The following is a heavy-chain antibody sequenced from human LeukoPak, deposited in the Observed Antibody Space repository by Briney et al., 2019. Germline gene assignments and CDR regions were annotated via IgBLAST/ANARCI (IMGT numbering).Heavy chain of an antibody. CDR3: ARSYYDILTGYSGFDY. Sequence: SETLSLTCTVSGGSISSYYWSWIRQPPGKGLEWIGNIYYSGSTNYNPSLKSRVTISVDTSKNQFSLKLSSVTAADTAVYYCARSYYDILTGYSGFDYWGQGTLVTVSS. J-gene: IGHJ4*02. D-gene: IGHD3-9*01. CDR1: GGSISSYY. CDR2: IYYSGST. V-gene: IGHV4-59*01.